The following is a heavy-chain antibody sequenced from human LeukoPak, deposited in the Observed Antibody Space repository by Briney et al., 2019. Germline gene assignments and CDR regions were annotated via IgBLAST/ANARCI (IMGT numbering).Heavy chain of an antibody. CDR2: IIPIFGTA. D-gene: IGHD3-22*01. J-gene: IGHJ5*02. CDR3: ARVYDSSGYTYNWFDP. CDR1: GGTFSSYA. Sequence: ASVKVSCKASGGTFSSYAISWVRQAPGQGLEWMGGIIPIFGTANYAQKFQGRVTITADESTSTAYMELSSLRSEDTAVYYCARVYDSSGYTYNWFDPWGQETLVTVSS. V-gene: IGHV1-69*13.